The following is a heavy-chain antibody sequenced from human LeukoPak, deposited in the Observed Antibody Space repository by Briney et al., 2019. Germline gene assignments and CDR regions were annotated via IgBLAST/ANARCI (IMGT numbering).Heavy chain of an antibody. CDR1: GFTFSRYA. Sequence: GGSLRLSRASSGFTFSRYAMMWVRPSPAKGVEWVSSITGSGDGTYYADSVRGRFTISRDNSKNTLYLQMNSLRAEDTAVYFCVKGFVHPTYYFEYWGQGTLVTVSS. J-gene: IGHJ4*02. D-gene: IGHD3-10*01. CDR2: ITGSGDGT. CDR3: VKGFVHPTYYFEY. V-gene: IGHV3-23*01.